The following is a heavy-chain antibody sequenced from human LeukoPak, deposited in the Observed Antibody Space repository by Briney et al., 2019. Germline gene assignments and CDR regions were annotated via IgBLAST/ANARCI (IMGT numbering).Heavy chain of an antibody. V-gene: IGHV4-59*08. Sequence: SETLSLTCTVSGGSISSYYWSWIRQLPGKGLEWIGYIYYSGSTNYNPSLKSRVTISVDTSKNQFSLKLSSVTAADTAVYYCARHSCSSTSCYIFDYWGQGTLVTVSS. CDR2: IYYSGST. CDR1: GGSISSYY. J-gene: IGHJ4*02. D-gene: IGHD2-2*02. CDR3: ARHSCSSTSCYIFDY.